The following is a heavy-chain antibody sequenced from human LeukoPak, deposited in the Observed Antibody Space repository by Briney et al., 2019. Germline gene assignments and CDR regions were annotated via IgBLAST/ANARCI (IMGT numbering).Heavy chain of an antibody. D-gene: IGHD5-12*01. CDR3: ARKAGYSGYDWGRPIDY. Sequence: ASVKVSCKAFGYTFTSYYMHWVRQAPGQGLEWMGIINPSGGSTSYAQKFQGRVTMTRDTSTSTVYMELSSLRSEDTAVYYCARKAGYSGYDWGRPIDYWGQGTLVTVSS. CDR2: INPSGGST. CDR1: GYTFTSYY. V-gene: IGHV1-46*01. J-gene: IGHJ4*02.